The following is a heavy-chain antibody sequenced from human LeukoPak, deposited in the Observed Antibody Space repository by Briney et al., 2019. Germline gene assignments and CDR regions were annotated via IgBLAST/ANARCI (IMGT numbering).Heavy chain of an antibody. D-gene: IGHD1-26*01. CDR1: GFTFDDYA. CDR2: ISWNSGSI. Sequence: GGSLRLSCAASGFTFDDYAMHWVRQAPGKGLEWVSGISWNSGSIGYADSVKGRFTISRDNAKSSLYLQMNSLRAEDTALYYCAKAKSVVGAHPFDYWGQGTLVTVSS. V-gene: IGHV3-9*01. J-gene: IGHJ4*02. CDR3: AKAKSVVGAHPFDY.